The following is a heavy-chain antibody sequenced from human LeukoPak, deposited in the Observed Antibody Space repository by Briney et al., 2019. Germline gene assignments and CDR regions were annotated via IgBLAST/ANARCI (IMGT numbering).Heavy chain of an antibody. CDR2: FDPEDGET. V-gene: IGHV1-24*01. CDR3: ARGHFRWGY. J-gene: IGHJ4*02. D-gene: IGHD3-16*01. CDR1: GYTLTELS. Sequence: ASVKVSCKVSGYTLTELSMHWVRQAPGKGLEWMGGFDPEDGETIYAQKLQGRVTMTTDTSTSTAYMELRSLRSDDTAVYYCARGHFRWGYWGQGTLVTVSS.